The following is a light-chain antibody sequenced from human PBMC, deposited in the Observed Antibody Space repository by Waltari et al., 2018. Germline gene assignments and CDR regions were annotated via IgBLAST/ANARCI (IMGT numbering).Light chain of an antibody. V-gene: IGLV4-69*01. CDR1: REHSPYA. CDR2: IDGGGGH. J-gene: IGLJ2*01. CDR3: QTWDPDTVV. Sequence: QLAVTQSPSASASLGPPAQLTCTLSREHSPYATAPHQHQPEKGPRFLMKIDGGGGHTKGDGIPDRFSGFSSGAERYLTISSLQYEDEAAYYCQTWDPDTVVFGGGTKLTV.